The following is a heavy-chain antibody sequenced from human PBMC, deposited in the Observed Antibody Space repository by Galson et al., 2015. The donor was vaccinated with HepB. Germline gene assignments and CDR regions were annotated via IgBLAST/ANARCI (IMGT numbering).Heavy chain of an antibody. CDR2: INPIGGST. V-gene: IGHV1-46*01. Sequence: SVKVSCKASGYTFTSYYMHWVRQAPGQGLEWMGIINPIGGSTSYAQKFQGRVTMTRDTSTSTVYMELSSLRSEDTAVYYCAIISSSHSWYFDLWGRGTLVTVSS. CDR1: GYTFTSYY. CDR3: AIISSSHSWYFDL. J-gene: IGHJ2*01. D-gene: IGHD6-6*01.